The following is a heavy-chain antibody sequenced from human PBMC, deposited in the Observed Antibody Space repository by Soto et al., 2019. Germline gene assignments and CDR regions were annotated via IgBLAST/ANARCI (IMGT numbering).Heavy chain of an antibody. D-gene: IGHD2-15*01. J-gene: IGHJ5*02. V-gene: IGHV4-59*01. CDR3: ARVRCSGGSCYSGWFDP. Sequence: SDTLSLTCTVSGGSISSYYWSRIRQPPGKGLEWIGYIYYSGSTNYNPSLKSRVTISVDTSKNQFSLKLSSVTAADTAVYYCARVRCSGGSCYSGWFDPWGQGTLVTVSS. CDR2: IYYSGST. CDR1: GGSISSYY.